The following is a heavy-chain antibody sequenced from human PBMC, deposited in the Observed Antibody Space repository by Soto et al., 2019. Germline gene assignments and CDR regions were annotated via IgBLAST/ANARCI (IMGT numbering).Heavy chain of an antibody. D-gene: IGHD2-15*01. Sequence: QVELKQSGAAVKKPGASVKVSCRASGYTFANYGITWVRQAPGQGLQWMGWISGHDGKTKSNKNLQGRITMTTDTSTNTAYLELKTRKSEDTAIYYCARDSAVLFGSTGYFDYWGQGTLVSVSS. CDR2: ISGHDGKT. J-gene: IGHJ4*02. V-gene: IGHV1-18*04. CDR3: ARDSAVLFGSTGYFDY. CDR1: GYTFANYG.